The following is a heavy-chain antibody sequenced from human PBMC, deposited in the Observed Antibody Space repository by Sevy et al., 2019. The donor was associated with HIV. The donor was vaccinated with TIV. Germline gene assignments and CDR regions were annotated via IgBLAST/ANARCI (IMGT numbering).Heavy chain of an antibody. CDR3: SRDYDQRGGKYVSFDP. J-gene: IGHJ5*02. Sequence: GGSLRLSCTASGFTFRDYAMAWFRQTPGKGLEWLGLIRRKGSGGAADYAASVKDRFIISRDDSRSIAYLEMNSLKTDDTAVYFCSRDYDQRGGKYVSFDPWGQGTLVTVSS. CDR1: GFTFRDYA. CDR2: IRRKGSGGAA. D-gene: IGHD3-3*01. V-gene: IGHV3-49*03.